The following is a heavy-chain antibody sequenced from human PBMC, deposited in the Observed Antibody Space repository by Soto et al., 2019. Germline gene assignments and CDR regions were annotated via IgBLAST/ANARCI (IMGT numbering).Heavy chain of an antibody. V-gene: IGHV3-30-3*01. CDR2: LSYDGSNK. CDR3: ARDYYRFNSGYGFSMDV. D-gene: IGHD5-12*01. Sequence: QVQLVESGGGVVQPGRSLRLSCAASGFTFSSYAMHWVRQAPGKGLEWVAVLSYDGSNKYYADSVKGRFTISRDNSNNTLYLQMNSLRAEETAVYYCARDYYRFNSGYGFSMDVWGQGTTVTVSS. CDR1: GFTFSSYA. J-gene: IGHJ6*02.